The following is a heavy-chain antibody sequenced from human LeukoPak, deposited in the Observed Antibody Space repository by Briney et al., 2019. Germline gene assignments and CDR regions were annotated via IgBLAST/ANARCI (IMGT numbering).Heavy chain of an antibody. CDR1: GFTFGSYA. CDR3: ARDLGATYYGMDV. V-gene: IGHV3-30-3*01. D-gene: IGHD1-26*01. Sequence: GGSLRLSCAASGFTFGSYAMHWVRQAPGKGLEWVAVISYDGSNKYYADSVKGRFTISRDNSKNTLYLQMNSLRAEDTAVYYCARDLGATYYGMDVWGQGTTVTVSS. J-gene: IGHJ6*02. CDR2: ISYDGSNK.